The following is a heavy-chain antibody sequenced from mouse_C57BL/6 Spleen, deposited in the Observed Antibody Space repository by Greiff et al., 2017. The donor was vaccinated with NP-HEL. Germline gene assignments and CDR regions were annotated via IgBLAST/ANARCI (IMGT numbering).Heavy chain of an antibody. CDR1: GFTFSSYA. CDR3: ARGYYGYDDGVPWFAY. V-gene: IGHV5-4*03. J-gene: IGHJ3*01. D-gene: IGHD2-2*01. Sequence: EVKVVESGGGLVKPGGSLKLSCAASGFTFSSYAMSWVRQTPEKRLEWVATISDGGSYTYYPDNVKGRFTISRDNAKNNLYLQMSHLKSEDTAMYYCARGYYGYDDGVPWFAYWGQGTLVTVSA. CDR2: ISDGGSYT.